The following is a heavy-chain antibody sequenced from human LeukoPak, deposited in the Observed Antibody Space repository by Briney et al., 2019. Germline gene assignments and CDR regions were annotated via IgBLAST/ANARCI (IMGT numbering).Heavy chain of an antibody. D-gene: IGHD3-3*01. V-gene: IGHV3-7*01. CDR1: GLSFTTYW. Sequence: GGSLRLSCAASGLSFTTYWMSWVRQAPGKGLEWVANIKEDGSEEYYVDSVTGRFTVSRDNAKNSLYLQMDSLRAEDTAVYYRARGENYDFWTTYYTWGHYYYYYYMDVWGQGTTVTVSS. CDR2: IKEDGSEE. J-gene: IGHJ6*03. CDR3: ARGENYDFWTTYYTWGHYYYYYYMDV.